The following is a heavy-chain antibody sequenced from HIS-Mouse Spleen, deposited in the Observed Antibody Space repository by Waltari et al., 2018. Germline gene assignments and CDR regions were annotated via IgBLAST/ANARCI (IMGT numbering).Heavy chain of an antibody. D-gene: IGHD4-17*01. CDR2: ISGSGGST. V-gene: IGHV3-23*01. Sequence: EVQLLESGGGLVQPGGSLRLSCAASGFTFSSYAMSWVRQAPGKGLEWVSGISGSGGSTYYADSVKGRFTISRDNSKNTLYLQMNSLRAEDTAVYYCAKTLNPMTTVTTNPLYFDYWGQGTLVTVSS. J-gene: IGHJ4*02. CDR3: AKTLNPMTTVTTNPLYFDY. CDR1: GFTFSSYA.